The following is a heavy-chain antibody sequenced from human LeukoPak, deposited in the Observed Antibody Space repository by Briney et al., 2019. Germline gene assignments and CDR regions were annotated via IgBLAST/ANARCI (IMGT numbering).Heavy chain of an antibody. CDR2: TYYRSKWYN. V-gene: IGHV6-1*01. J-gene: IGHJ2*01. Sequence: SQTLSLTCAISGDSVSSNSAAWNWIRQSPSRGLEWLGRTYYRSKWYNDYAISVKSRIAINPDTSKNHISLQLNSVTPEDTAVYYCARDPIPVAGWFFDLWGRGTLVTVSS. CDR3: ARDPIPVAGWFFDL. D-gene: IGHD6-19*01. CDR1: GDSVSSNSAA.